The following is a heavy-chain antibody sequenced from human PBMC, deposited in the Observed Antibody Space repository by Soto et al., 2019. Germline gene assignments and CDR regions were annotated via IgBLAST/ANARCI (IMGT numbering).Heavy chain of an antibody. V-gene: IGHV3-48*02. CDR3: ARDRVKTWEQTPRTFDY. J-gene: IGHJ4*02. CDR1: GFTLSSYS. D-gene: IGHD1-26*01. Sequence: PGGSLRLSCAASGFTLSSYSMNWVRQAPGKGLEWVAYISSSSSTIYYADSVKGRFTISRDNAKNSLYLQMNSLRDEDTAVYYCARDRVKTWEQTPRTFDYWGQGTLVTVSS. CDR2: ISSSSSTI.